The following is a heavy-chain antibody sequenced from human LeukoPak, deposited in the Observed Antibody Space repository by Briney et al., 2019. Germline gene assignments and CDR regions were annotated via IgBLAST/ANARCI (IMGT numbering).Heavy chain of an antibody. CDR2: INTNTGNP. CDR3: ARVGSSSWCAPNRY. J-gene: IGHJ4*02. D-gene: IGHD6-13*01. CDR1: GGTFSSHG. V-gene: IGHV7-4-1*02. Sequence: ASVKVSCKASGGTFSSHGFTWVRQAPGQGLEWMGWINTNTGNPTYAQGFTGRFVFSLDTSVSTAYLQISSLKAEDTAVYYCARVGSSSWCAPNRYWGQGTLVTVSS.